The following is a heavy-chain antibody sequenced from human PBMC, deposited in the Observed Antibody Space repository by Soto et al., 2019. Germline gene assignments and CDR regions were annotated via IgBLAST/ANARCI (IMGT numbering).Heavy chain of an antibody. CDR2: IYYSGST. D-gene: IGHD3-9*01. V-gene: IGHV4-39*01. CDR3: ARLPPAGYYNFGYYFDY. J-gene: IGHJ4*02. Sequence: PSETLSLTCTVSGGSISSSSYYWGWIRQPPGKGLEWIGSIYYSGSTYYNPSLKSRVTISVDTSKNQFSLKLSSVTAADTAVYYCARLPPAGYYNFGYYFDYWGQGTLVTVSS. CDR1: GGSISSSSYY.